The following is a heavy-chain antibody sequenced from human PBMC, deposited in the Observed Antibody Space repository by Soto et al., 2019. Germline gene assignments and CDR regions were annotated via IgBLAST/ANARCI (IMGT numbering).Heavy chain of an antibody. CDR1: GYTFTSYA. CDR2: INAGNGNT. CDR3: ARGLSSIAARLAFAY. V-gene: IGHV1-3*01. Sequence: ASVKVSCKASGYTFTSYAMHWVRQAPGQRLEWMGWINAGNGNTKYSQKFQGRVTITRDTSASTAYMELSSLRSEDTAVYYCARGLSSIAARLAFAYWGQGTLVTVPS. D-gene: IGHD6-6*01. J-gene: IGHJ4*02.